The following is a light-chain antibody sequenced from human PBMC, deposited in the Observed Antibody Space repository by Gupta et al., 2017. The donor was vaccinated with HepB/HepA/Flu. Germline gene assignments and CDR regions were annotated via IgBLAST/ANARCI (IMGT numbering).Light chain of an antibody. V-gene: IGKV3-15*01. CDR3: QHYKNWLS. J-gene: IGKJ4*01. Sequence: MYGASIRATGIPARFSGSGSGTEFTLTISSLQSEDFAVYYCQHYKNWLSFGGGTKVEIK. CDR2: GAS.